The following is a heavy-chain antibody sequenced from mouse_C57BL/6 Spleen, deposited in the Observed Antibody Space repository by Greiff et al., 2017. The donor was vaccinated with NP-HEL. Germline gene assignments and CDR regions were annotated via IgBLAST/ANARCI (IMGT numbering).Heavy chain of an antibody. Sequence: QVQLQQSGPELVKPGASVKISCKASGYAFSSSWMNWVKQRPGKGLEWIGRIYPGDGDTNYNGKFKCTATLTADNSSSTASMQLSSMTSEDYAVDFCADTTVGATDYVDYWGKGTTVTV. CDR2: IYPGDGDT. J-gene: IGHJ2*01. CDR3: ADTTVGATDYVDY. D-gene: IGHD1-1*01. V-gene: IGHV1-82*01. CDR1: GYAFSSSW.